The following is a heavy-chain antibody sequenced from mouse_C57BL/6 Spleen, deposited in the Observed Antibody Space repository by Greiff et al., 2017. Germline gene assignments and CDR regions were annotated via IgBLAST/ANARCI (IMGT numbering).Heavy chain of an antibody. Sequence: QVQLKESGTELVKPGASVKLSCKASGYTFTSYWMHWVKQRPGQGLEWIGNINPSNGGTNYNEKFKSKATLTVDKSSSTAYMQLSSLTSEDSAVYYCARSGLSTMVTPYYFDYWGQGTTLTVSS. CDR1: GYTFTSYW. CDR3: ARSGLSTMVTPYYFDY. CDR2: INPSNGGT. V-gene: IGHV1-53*01. J-gene: IGHJ2*01. D-gene: IGHD2-2*01.